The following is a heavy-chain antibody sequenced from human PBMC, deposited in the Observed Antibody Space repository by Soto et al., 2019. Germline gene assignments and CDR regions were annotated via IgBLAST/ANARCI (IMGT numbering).Heavy chain of an antibody. V-gene: IGHV4-61*05. CDR2: IYYSGST. J-gene: IGHJ3*02. D-gene: IGHD5-12*01. Sequence: SETLSLTCTVSGGSISSSSYYWGWIRQPPGKGLEWIGYIYYSGSTNYNPSLKSRVTISVDTSKNQFSLKLSSVTAADTAVYYCARHWDSGYDSYAFDIWGQGTTVTVSS. CDR1: GGSISSSSYY. CDR3: ARHWDSGYDSYAFDI.